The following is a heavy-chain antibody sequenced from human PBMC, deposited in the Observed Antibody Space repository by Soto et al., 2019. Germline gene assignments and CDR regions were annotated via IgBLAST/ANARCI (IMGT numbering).Heavy chain of an antibody. CDR1: GFTVSSNY. CDR2: ISSGGST. Sequence: GGSLRLSCAASGFTVSSNYMTWVRQAPGKGLEWVSVISSGGSTYYADSVNGRFTISRDNSKNTLYLQMNSLRGEDTAVYYCARGWYYYYGMDVWGQGSTVTVSS. J-gene: IGHJ6*02. V-gene: IGHV3-66*01. CDR3: ARGWYYYYGMDV.